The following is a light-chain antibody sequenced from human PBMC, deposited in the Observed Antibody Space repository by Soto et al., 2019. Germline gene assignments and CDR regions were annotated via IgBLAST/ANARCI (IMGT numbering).Light chain of an antibody. CDR2: EVT. J-gene: IGLJ1*01. CDR3: CSYAGSYTFV. V-gene: IGLV2-14*01. Sequence: QSALTQPASVSGSPGQSITISCTGTSSDIGGYNYVSWYQQYPGKAPKLIIYEVTNRPSGISDRFSGSKSDNTASLTISGLQAEDEADYYCCSYAGSYTFVFGIGTKLTVL. CDR1: SSDIGGYNY.